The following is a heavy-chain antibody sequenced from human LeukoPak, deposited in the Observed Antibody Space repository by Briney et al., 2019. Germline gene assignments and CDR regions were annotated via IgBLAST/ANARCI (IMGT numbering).Heavy chain of an antibody. CDR3: ARGGVFRSSRFLDY. J-gene: IGHJ4*02. Sequence: SETLSLTCTVSGDSISSYYWSWLRQPAGKGLEWIGRVYAGGSTNYNPSLKSRVTISVDTSKNQFSLKLSSVTAADTAVYYCARGGVFRSSRFLDYWGQGTLVTVSS. V-gene: IGHV4-4*07. CDR1: GDSISSYY. D-gene: IGHD6-13*01. CDR2: VYAGGST.